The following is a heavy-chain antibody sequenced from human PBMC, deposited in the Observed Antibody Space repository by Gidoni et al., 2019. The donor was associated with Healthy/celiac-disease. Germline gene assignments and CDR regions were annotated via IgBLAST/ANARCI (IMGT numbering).Heavy chain of an antibody. CDR1: GYPFTSYY. V-gene: IGHV1-46*01. D-gene: IGHD3-22*01. CDR2: INPSGGST. Sequence: QVQLVQSGAEVKKPGASVKVSCKAFGYPFTSYYMPWVRQAPGQGLEWMGIINPSGGSTSYAQKSQGRVTMTRDTSTSTVYMELSSLRSEDTAVYYCARGPYYYDSSGYYPTYYFDYWGQGTLVTVSS. J-gene: IGHJ4*02. CDR3: ARGPYYYDSSGYYPTYYFDY.